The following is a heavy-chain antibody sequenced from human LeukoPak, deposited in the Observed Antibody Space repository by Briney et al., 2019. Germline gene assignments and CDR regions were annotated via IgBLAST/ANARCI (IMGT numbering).Heavy chain of an antibody. V-gene: IGHV1-18*04. D-gene: IGHD6-13*01. CDR3: ARGDQYSSSWYNSY. CDR1: GYTFTGYY. Sequence: ASVKVSCKASGYTFTGYYMHWVRQAPGQGLEWMGWISAYNGNTNYAQKLQGRVTMTTDTSTSTAYMELRSLRSDDTAVYYCARGDQYSSSWYNSYWGQGTLVTVSS. J-gene: IGHJ4*02. CDR2: ISAYNGNT.